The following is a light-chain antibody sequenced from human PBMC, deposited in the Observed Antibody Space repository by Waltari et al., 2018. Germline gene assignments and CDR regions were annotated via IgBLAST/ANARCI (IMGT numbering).Light chain of an antibody. V-gene: IGKV3-15*01. CDR3: QQYNDWPPAYT. CDR1: QAITYN. CDR2: GAS. Sequence: DIVLTQSPATLSVSPGESVSLSCRASQAITYNLDWYQQKPGQAPRLLIFGASTRATGVPARFSGSGSGTDFTLTISTLQSEDFAVYSCQQYNDWPPAYTFGQGTKLEIK. J-gene: IGKJ2*01.